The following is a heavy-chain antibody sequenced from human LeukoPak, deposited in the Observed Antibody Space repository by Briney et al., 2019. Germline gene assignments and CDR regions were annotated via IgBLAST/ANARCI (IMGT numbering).Heavy chain of an antibody. CDR3: AREGGRYCSSASCYLYY. J-gene: IGHJ4*02. D-gene: IGHD2-2*01. CDR2: INPNSGGT. Sequence: ASVKVSCKASGYTFTGYYMHGVRQARGQGLEWMGWINPNSGGTNYAQKFQGRVTMTRDTSISTAYMELSRLRSDDTAVYYCAREGGRYCSSASCYLYYWGQGTLVTVSS. V-gene: IGHV1-2*02. CDR1: GYTFTGYY.